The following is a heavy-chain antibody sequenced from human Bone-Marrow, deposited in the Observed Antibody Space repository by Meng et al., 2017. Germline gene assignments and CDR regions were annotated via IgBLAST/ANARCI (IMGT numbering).Heavy chain of an antibody. V-gene: IGHV3-72*01. J-gene: IGHJ6*02. D-gene: IGHD2-2*01. CDR1: GFTVDDCD. CDR2: TRNRPRGYTT. CDR3: VRGGTMSSGYFYGMDV. Sequence: GESLKISCAASGFTVDDCDMSWVRQAPGKGLEWVARTRNRPRGYTTEYAASVEGRFTISRDGSKNSLFLHMSSLKTEDTAVYYCVRGGTMSSGYFYGMDVWGQGTTVTVSS.